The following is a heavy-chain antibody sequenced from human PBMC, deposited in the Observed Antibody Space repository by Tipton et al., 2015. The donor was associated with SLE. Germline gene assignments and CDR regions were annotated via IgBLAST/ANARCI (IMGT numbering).Heavy chain of an antibody. CDR3: AFGSGTYYGQSGFQH. CDR2: IYSGGDT. V-gene: IGHV3-53*05. Sequence: SLRLSCAASGFDVSSIYMSWVRQGPGKGLEWVSIIYSGGDTFYADSVKGRFTISRDNSENTLYLQMNSLRPEDTALYYCAFGSGTYYGQSGFQHWGQGTLVTVSS. D-gene: IGHD3-10*01. CDR1: GFDVSSIY. J-gene: IGHJ1*01.